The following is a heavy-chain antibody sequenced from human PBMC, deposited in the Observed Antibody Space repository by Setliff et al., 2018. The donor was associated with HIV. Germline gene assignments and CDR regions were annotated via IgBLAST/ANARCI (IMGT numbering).Heavy chain of an antibody. CDR1: GYSFTTYW. CDR2: IYPYDSDT. D-gene: IGHD3-3*01. Sequence: PGESLKISCKGSGYSFTTYWIGWVRQMPGKGLEWMGIIYPYDSDTRYSPSFQGQVAISADESISTAYVQWSGLKASDTAMYYCARRPYYDSWSGHQAFDIWGQGTMVTVSS. J-gene: IGHJ3*02. V-gene: IGHV5-51*01. CDR3: ARRPYYDSWSGHQAFDI.